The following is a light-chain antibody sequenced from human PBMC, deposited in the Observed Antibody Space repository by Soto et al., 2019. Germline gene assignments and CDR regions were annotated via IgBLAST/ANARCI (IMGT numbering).Light chain of an antibody. CDR3: SSFTSSSTLV. CDR1: NSDVGSYNR. V-gene: IGLV2-18*02. Sequence: QSALTQPPSVSGSPGQSVTISCTGTNSDVGSYNRVSWYQHPPGAAPKLIIYEVNNRPSGFPDRFSGSKSGNTASLTISGLQAEDEADYYCSSFTSSSTLVFGGGTKLTVL. CDR2: EVN. J-gene: IGLJ2*01.